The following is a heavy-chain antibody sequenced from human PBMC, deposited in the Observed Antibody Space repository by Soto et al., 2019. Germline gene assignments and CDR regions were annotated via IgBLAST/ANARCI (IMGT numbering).Heavy chain of an antibody. Sequence: PSETLSLTCTVSGGSISSYYWSWIRQPPGKGLEWIGYIYYSGSTNYNPSLKSRVTISVDTSKNQFSLKLSSVTAADTAVYYCARALLLWFGENPYYYYMDVWGKGTTVTVSS. J-gene: IGHJ6*03. CDR3: ARALLLWFGENPYYYYMDV. CDR1: GGSISSYY. CDR2: IYYSGST. D-gene: IGHD3-10*01. V-gene: IGHV4-59*01.